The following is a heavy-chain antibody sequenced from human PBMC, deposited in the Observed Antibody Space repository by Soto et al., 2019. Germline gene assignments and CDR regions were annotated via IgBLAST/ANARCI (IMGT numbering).Heavy chain of an antibody. V-gene: IGHV1-2*02. Sequence: QVQLVQSGAEMKEPGDSVRVSCEASGYTFTSYYIHWVRQAPGQGLEWMGWINPKFGDTTYAQDFQGRVSMTRDRSISTVSMELSRLTSDDTAIYYCARNMDYYYGPGSGNGHGFWGQGTTVTVFS. CDR2: INPKFGDT. D-gene: IGHD3-10*01. CDR1: GYTFTSYY. J-gene: IGHJ6*02. CDR3: ARNMDYYYGPGSGNGHGF.